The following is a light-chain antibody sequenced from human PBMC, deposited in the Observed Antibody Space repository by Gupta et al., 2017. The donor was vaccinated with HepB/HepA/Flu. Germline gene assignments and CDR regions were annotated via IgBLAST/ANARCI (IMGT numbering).Light chain of an antibody. CDR1: SSNTGNNA. CDR3: ATWDDSLNGVI. J-gene: IGLJ2*01. CDR2: SND. V-gene: IGLV1-36*01. Sequence: QSVLTQPPSVSEVPGQRVTISCSGSSSNTGNNAVTWYQQLPGAAPRLIIYSNDLRPSAVSDRFSGSKSGTSASLAISGLQSEDEGHYYCATWDDSLNGVIFGGGTQLTV.